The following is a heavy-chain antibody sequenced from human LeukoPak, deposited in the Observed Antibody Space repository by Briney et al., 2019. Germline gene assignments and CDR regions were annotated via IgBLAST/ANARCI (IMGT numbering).Heavy chain of an antibody. Sequence: RASETLSLTCTVSGYSISSGYYWGWIRQPPGKGLEYFGSIYYSGSTYYNPSLKSRVTISVDTSKNQFSLKLSSVTAADTAMYYCARVSGYDWESFCDYGGQGSLGTVSA. CDR1: GYSISSGYY. D-gene: IGHD5-12*01. CDR3: ARVSGYDWESFCDY. CDR2: IYYSGST. V-gene: IGHV4-38-2*02. J-gene: IGHJ4*02.